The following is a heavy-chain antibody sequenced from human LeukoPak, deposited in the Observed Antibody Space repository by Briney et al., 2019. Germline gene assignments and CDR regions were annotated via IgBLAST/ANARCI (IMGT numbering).Heavy chain of an antibody. CDR3: ARAPYGVGYTAERDY. D-gene: IGHD3-16*02. CDR2: IYRDDTT. J-gene: IGHJ4*02. CDR1: GFTFSTYA. Sequence: PGGSLRLSCAASGFTFSTYAMSWVRQAPGKGLEWVSVIYRDDTTYYADSVKGRFTIFRDNSKNTLYLQMNSLRDDDTAVYCCARAPYGVGYTAERDYWGQGTLVTVSS. V-gene: IGHV3-53*01.